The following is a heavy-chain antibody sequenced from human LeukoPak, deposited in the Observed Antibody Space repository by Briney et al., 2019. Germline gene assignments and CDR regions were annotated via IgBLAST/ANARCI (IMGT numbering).Heavy chain of an antibody. V-gene: IGHV3-30-3*01. CDR3: ARDLKIAAADYYFDY. D-gene: IGHD6-13*01. J-gene: IGHJ4*02. CDR2: ISNDGYDK. Sequence: PGRSLRLSCAASGFTFNTYPMHWVRQAPGKGLEWVAVISNDGYDKHNADSVKGRFTISRDNSKNTLYLQMNSLRPEDTAAYYCARDLKIAAADYYFDYWGRGTLVTVSS. CDR1: GFTFNTYP.